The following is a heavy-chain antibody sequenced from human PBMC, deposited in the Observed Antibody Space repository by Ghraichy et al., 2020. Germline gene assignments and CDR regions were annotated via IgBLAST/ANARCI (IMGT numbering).Heavy chain of an antibody. J-gene: IGHJ4*02. CDR2: INQDGSEK. V-gene: IGHV3-7*01. Sequence: GESQNISCAASKFTFSKYWMTWVRQAPGKGLEWVANINQDGSEKYYVDSVKGRFTVSRDNAYNSLYLQMNGLRAEDTALYYCAREHPTSLKNFDNWGQGTLVTVSS. CDR1: KFTFSKYW. CDR3: AREHPTSLKNFDN.